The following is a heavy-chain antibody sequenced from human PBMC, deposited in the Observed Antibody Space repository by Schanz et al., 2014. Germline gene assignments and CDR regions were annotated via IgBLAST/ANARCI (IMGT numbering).Heavy chain of an antibody. CDR3: AREMLDIVATMDDDAFDI. D-gene: IGHD5-12*01. CDR1: GYTFTGHH. V-gene: IGHV1-2*02. CDR2: INPNSGGT. J-gene: IGHJ3*02. Sequence: QVQLVQSGAEVKKPGASVKVSCKASGYTFTGHHMHWVRQAPGQGLEWMGWINPNSGGTNYAQKFQGRVTMTRDTSISTAYMEMSRLISDYTAVYYCAREMLDIVATMDDDAFDIWGQGTMVTVSS.